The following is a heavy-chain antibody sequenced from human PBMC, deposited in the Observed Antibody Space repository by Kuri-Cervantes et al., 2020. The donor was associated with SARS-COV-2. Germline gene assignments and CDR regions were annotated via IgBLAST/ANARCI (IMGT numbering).Heavy chain of an antibody. V-gene: IGHV3-48*01. CDR2: ISSSSSTI. D-gene: IGHD3-10*01. CDR3: AREVGGSGSYLGEWHYYYMDV. J-gene: IGHJ6*03. CDR1: GFTFSSYS. Sequence: GESLKISCAASGFTFSSYSMNWVRQAPGKGLEWVSYISSSSSTIYYADSVKGRFTISRDNAKNSLYLQMNSLRAEDTAVYYCAREVGGSGSYLGEWHYYYMDVWGKGTTVTVSS.